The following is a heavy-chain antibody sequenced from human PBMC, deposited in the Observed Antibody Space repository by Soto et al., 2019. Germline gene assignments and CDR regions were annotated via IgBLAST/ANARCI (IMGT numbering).Heavy chain of an antibody. D-gene: IGHD5-18*01. V-gene: IGHV3-9*01. CDR3: AKDMERYSYGQRVFDY. J-gene: IGHJ4*02. Sequence: PGGSLRLSCAASGFTFDDYAMHWVRQAPGKGLEWVSGISWNSGSIGYADSVKGRLTISRDNAKNSLYLQMNSLRAEDTALYYCAKDMERYSYGQRVFDYWGQGTLVTVSS. CDR2: ISWNSGSI. CDR1: GFTFDDYA.